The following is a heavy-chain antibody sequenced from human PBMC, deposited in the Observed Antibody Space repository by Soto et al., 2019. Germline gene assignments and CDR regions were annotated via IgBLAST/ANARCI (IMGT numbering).Heavy chain of an antibody. CDR3: ARNSLTGYYNYYYSMDV. D-gene: IGHD3-9*01. CDR1: GYSFSSYW. CDR2: IYPDDSDT. Sequence: PGESLKLCCKSSGYSFSSYWIAWVRLMPGKGLEWMGSIYPDDSDTKYSPSFQGQVTISADKSISAAYLQWSSLKASDTAIYYCARNSLTGYYNYYYSMDVWGQGTTVTVSS. J-gene: IGHJ6*02. V-gene: IGHV5-51*01.